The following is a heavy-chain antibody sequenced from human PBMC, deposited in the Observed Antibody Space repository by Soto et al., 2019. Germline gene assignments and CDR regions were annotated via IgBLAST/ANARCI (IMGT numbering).Heavy chain of an antibody. Sequence: PGGSLRLSCAASGFTFSDYFMSWIRQAPGKGLEWVSYISSTGSTIYYADSVKGRFTISRDNAKNSLYLQMNSLRPEDTAVYYCARGYSSGYYGWFDPWGQGTLVTVSS. CDR1: GFTFSDYF. CDR3: ARGYSSGYYGWFDP. CDR2: ISSTGSTI. V-gene: IGHV3-11*01. D-gene: IGHD6-19*01. J-gene: IGHJ5*02.